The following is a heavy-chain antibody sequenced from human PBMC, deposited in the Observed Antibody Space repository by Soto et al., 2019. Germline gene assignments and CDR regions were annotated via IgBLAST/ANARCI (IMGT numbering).Heavy chain of an antibody. J-gene: IGHJ5*02. CDR2: INHSGST. V-gene: IGHV4-34*01. D-gene: IGHD4-17*01. CDR1: GGSFSGYY. CDR3: ASWATVTFLVPRNWFDP. Sequence: SETLSLTCAVYGGSFSGYYWSWIRQPPGKGLEWIGEINHSGSTNYNPSLKSRVTISVDTSKNQFSLKLSSVTAADTVVYFCASWATVTFLVPRNWFDPWGQGTLVTVSS.